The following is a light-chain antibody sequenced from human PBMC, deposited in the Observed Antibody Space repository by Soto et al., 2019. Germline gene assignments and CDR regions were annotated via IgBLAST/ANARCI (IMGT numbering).Light chain of an antibody. J-gene: IGLJ2*01. Sequence: QSVLTQPASVSGSPGQSITISYSGTPSDIGSYNYVSWYQHLPGKAPKVIIYDVTNRPSGVSSRFSGSKSGTTASLTISGLQAEDEANYYCGSYTISSTLMIFGGGTKLTVL. CDR1: PSDIGSYNY. CDR2: DVT. CDR3: GSYTISSTLMI. V-gene: IGLV2-14*03.